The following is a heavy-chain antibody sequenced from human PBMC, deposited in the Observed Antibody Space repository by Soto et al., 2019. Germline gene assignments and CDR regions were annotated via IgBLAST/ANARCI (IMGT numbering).Heavy chain of an antibody. CDR1: GFTFSSYS. CDR3: ARDGLGRQWLRRGWFDP. J-gene: IGHJ5*02. D-gene: IGHD6-19*01. V-gene: IGHV3-48*02. Sequence: GGSLRLSCAASGFTFSSYSMNWVRQAPGKGLEWVSYISSSSSTIYYADSVKGRFTISRDNAKNSLYLQMSSLRDGDTAVYYCARDGLGRQWLRRGWFDPWGQGTLVTVSS. CDR2: ISSSSSTI.